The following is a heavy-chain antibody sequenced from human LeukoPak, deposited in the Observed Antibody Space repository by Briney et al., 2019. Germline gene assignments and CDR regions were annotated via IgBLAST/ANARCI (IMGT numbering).Heavy chain of an antibody. J-gene: IGHJ6*03. D-gene: IGHD5-18*01. CDR1: GFTFSSYG. CDR3: AKAGQYSYGPYYYYYYYMDV. Sequence: GGSLRLSCAASGFTFSSYGMHWVRQAPGKGLEWVAVISYDGSNKYYADSVKGRFTISRDNSKNTLYLQMNSLRAEDTAVYYCAKAGQYSYGPYYYYYYYMDVWGKGTTVTVSS. CDR2: ISYDGSNK. V-gene: IGHV3-30*18.